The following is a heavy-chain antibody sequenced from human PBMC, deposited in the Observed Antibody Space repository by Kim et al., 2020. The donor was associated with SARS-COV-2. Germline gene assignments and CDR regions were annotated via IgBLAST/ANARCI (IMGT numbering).Heavy chain of an antibody. CDR1: GDSVSNDIAA. V-gene: IGHV6-1*01. Sequence: SQTLSLTCAISGDSVSNDIAAWIWIRQSPSRGLEWLGRTYYRSKWYDDYAPSVKSRITVNPDTSKNQFSLQLNSVTPEDTAVYYCVRVETGTTDYWGQGILVTVSS. J-gene: IGHJ4*02. CDR3: VRVETGTTDY. CDR2: TYYRSKWYD. D-gene: IGHD1-7*01.